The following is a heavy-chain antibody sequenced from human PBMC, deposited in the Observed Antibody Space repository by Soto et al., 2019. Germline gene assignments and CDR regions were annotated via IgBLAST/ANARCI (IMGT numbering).Heavy chain of an antibody. CDR2: IYYSGST. Sequence: QVQLQESGPGLVKPSETLSLTCTVSGGSVSSGSYYWSWIRQPPGKGLEWIGYIYYSGSTNYNPSLKSRVTISVDTSKNQFSLKLSSVTAADTAVYYCARYGDYGIDYWGQGTLVTVSS. CDR3: ARYGDYGIDY. D-gene: IGHD4-17*01. J-gene: IGHJ4*02. V-gene: IGHV4-61*01. CDR1: GGSVSSGSYY.